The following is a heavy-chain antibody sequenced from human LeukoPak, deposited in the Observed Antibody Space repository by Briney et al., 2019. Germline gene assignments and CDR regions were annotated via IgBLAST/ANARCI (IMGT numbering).Heavy chain of an antibody. CDR2: IYYSGST. CDR1: GDSITGYY. J-gene: IGHJ6*03. Sequence: PSETLSLTCSVSGDSITGYYWGWIRQPPGKGLEWIGSIYYSGSTYYNPSLKSRVTISVDTSKNQFSLKLSSVTAADTAVYYCARVLAVSTGYYYYMDVWGKGTTVTGSS. V-gene: IGHV4-39*07. D-gene: IGHD2-15*01. CDR3: ARVLAVSTGYYYYMDV.